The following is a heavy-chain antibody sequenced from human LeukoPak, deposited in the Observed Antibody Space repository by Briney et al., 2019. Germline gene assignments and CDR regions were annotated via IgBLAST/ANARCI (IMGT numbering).Heavy chain of an antibody. CDR1: GDSISTSNSY. J-gene: IGHJ4*02. D-gene: IGHD3-22*01. CDR2: IYYSGNT. V-gene: IGHV4-39*07. Sequence: SETLSLTCTVSGDSISTSNSYWGWIRQPPGKGLEWIGSIYYSGNTYYNASLKSRVTISVDTSKNQFSLKLSSVTAADTAVYYCARTGDSSGYSLYYFDYWGQGTLVTVSS. CDR3: ARTGDSSGYSLYYFDY.